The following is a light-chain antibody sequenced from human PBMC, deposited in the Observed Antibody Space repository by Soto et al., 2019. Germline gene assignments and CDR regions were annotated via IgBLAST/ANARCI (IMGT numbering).Light chain of an antibody. V-gene: IGKV1-39*01. CDR2: SAS. Sequence: DIQMTQSPSSLSASVGDRVTITFRASQRVGSYLNWYQQKPGKAPTLLIYSASELQSGVSSRFSGSGSGTDFTLNIRNLQPEDFAVYYCQQSHNTPLTFGQGTKVEI. J-gene: IGKJ1*01. CDR3: QQSHNTPLT. CDR1: QRVGSY.